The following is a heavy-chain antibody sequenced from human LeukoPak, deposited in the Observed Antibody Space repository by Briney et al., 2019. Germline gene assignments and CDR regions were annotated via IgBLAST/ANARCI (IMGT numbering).Heavy chain of an antibody. J-gene: IGHJ5*02. V-gene: IGHV4-59*08. CDR3: ARYWWSGAAPGSWFDP. CDR2: INYSGNT. D-gene: IGHD2-15*01. CDR1: GGSMSSYY. Sequence: SETPSLTCTVSGGSMSSYYWNWIRQPPGKGLEWIGYINYSGNTNYNPSLKSRVTISVDTSKNQFSLKLSSVTAADTAVYYCARYWWSGAAPGSWFDPWGQGTLVTVSS.